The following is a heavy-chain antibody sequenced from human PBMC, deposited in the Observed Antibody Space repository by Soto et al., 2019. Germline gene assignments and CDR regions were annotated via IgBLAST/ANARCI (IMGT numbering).Heavy chain of an antibody. D-gene: IGHD3-16*01. Sequence: EVQLLESGGDLVQPGGSLRLSCAASGFTFSDYAMSWVRQAPGKGLEWVSAISGSGGTPYYADSAKGRFGISRDNSNNTLSLQMHILRVEDTAVYFCAKGGYYSLFDIWGQGTMVTVSA. CDR1: GFTFSDYA. CDR2: ISGSGGTP. CDR3: AKGGYYSLFDI. J-gene: IGHJ3*02. V-gene: IGHV3-23*01.